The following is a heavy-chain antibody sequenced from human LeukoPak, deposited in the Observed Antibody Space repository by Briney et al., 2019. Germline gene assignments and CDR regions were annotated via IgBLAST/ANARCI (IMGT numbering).Heavy chain of an antibody. J-gene: IGHJ4*02. CDR3: VRDWLMNRIDRCHFDY. CDR2: IKQDGSER. Sequence: PGGSLRLSCAASGFTFSTFWMSWIRQVPGKGLEWVANIKQDGSERYYVDSVKGRFTISRDNAKNSLYLQMNNLRVEDAAVYYCVRDWLMNRIDRCHFDYWGQGTLVALSS. D-gene: IGHD3-16*01. V-gene: IGHV3-7*01. CDR1: GFTFSTFW.